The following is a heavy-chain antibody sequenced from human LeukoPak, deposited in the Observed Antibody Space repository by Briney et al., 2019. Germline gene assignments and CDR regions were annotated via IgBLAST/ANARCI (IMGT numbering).Heavy chain of an antibody. J-gene: IGHJ4*02. Sequence: PSEILSLTCTVSGGSISSSNYHWGWIRQPPGKGLEWIGNIYYSGSTNYNPSLKSRVTISVDTSKNQFSLNLSSATAADTAVYYCARLLTVNDTSSYYYVWGRGTLVTVSS. CDR2: IYYSGST. CDR3: ARLLTVNDTSSYYYV. D-gene: IGHD3-22*01. V-gene: IGHV4-39*01. CDR1: GGSISSSNYH.